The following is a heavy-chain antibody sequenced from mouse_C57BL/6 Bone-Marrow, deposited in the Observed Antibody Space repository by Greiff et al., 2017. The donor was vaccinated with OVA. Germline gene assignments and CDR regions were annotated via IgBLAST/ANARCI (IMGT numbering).Heavy chain of an antibody. D-gene: IGHD2-3*01. CDR3: ARPDGSWFAY. V-gene: IGHV1-81*01. CDR2: IYPRSGNT. CDR1: GYTFTSYG. Sequence: VQLQESGAELARPGASVKLSCKASGYTFTSYGISWVKQRTGQGLEWIGEIYPRSGNTYYNEKFKGKATLTADKSPSTAYMELRSLTSEDSAVYFCARPDGSWFAYWGQGTLVTVSA. J-gene: IGHJ3*01.